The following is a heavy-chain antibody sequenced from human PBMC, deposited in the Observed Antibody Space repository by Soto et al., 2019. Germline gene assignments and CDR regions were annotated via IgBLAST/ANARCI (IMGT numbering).Heavy chain of an antibody. J-gene: IGHJ4*02. V-gene: IGHV3-7*01. CDR1: GFTFSSYW. CDR2: IKQDGSEK. CDR3: ARLRNDFWSGCLDY. Sequence: GGSLRLSCAASGFTFSSYWMSWVRQAPGKGLEWVANIKQDGSEKYYVDSVKGRFTISRDNAKNSLYLQMNSLRAEDTAVYYCARLRNDFWSGCLDYWGQGTLVTVSS. D-gene: IGHD3-3*01.